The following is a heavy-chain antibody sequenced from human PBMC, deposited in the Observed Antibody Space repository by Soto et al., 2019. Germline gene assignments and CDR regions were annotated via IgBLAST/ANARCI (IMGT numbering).Heavy chain of an antibody. CDR2: INRGNGNT. CDR1: GYTFSNFA. CDR3: AISSTVDTTAGGTHFDY. Sequence: QVQLVQSGAEEKKPGASVKVSCKASGYTFSNFAMQWVRQAPGQRLDWMGWINRGNGNTEYSQKFQGRVTITRDTSASSVYMELSSLTSEDTAVSYCAISSTVDTTAGGTHFDYWRQGTLVTVSS. V-gene: IGHV1-3*05. J-gene: IGHJ4*02. D-gene: IGHD1-1*01.